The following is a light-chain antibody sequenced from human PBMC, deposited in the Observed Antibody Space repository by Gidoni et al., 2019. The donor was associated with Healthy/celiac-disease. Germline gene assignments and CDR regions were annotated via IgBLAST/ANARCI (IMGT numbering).Light chain of an antibody. V-gene: IGKV1-5*03. CDR2: KAS. CDR1: QSISSW. CDR3: QQLT. J-gene: IGKJ4*01. Sequence: DIQMTQSPSTLSASVGDRVTITCRASQSISSWLAWYQQKPGKAPKLLIYKASSLESGVPSRFSGSGSGTEFTLTISSLQPDDFATYYCQQLTFGGGPRWRSN.